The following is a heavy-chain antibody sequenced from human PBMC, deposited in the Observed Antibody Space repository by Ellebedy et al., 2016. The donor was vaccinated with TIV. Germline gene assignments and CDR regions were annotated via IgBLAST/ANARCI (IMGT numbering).Heavy chain of an antibody. Sequence: GGSLRLXCPASGFTFSNYPLHWVRQAPGKGLEWVALISYDGTNKYYADSVKGRFTISRDNSKSTLYLQMNSLRAEDTAVYYCASLYMVGEQLVLKFHYMDVWGKGTTVTVSS. D-gene: IGHD6-6*01. V-gene: IGHV3-30-3*01. CDR1: GFTFSNYP. CDR2: ISYDGTNK. CDR3: ASLYMVGEQLVLKFHYMDV. J-gene: IGHJ6*03.